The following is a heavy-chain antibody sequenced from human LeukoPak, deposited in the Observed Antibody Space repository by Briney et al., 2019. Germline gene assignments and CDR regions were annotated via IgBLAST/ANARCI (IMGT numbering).Heavy chain of an antibody. J-gene: IGHJ4*02. D-gene: IGHD5-12*01. CDR3: ARLHPSQSGFSDY. Sequence: SETLSLTCTVSGGSISGYYWTWIRQPPGKGMEGIGYIYHGGNIKYNPSLKSRITVSVDTSKNQVSLRLSSVTAADTAMYYCARLHPSQSGFSDYWGQGTLVTVSS. CDR2: IYHGGNI. V-gene: IGHV4-59*08. CDR1: GGSISGYY.